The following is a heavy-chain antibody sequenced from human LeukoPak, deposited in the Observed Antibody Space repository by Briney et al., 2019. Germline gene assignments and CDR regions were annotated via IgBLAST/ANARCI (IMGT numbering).Heavy chain of an antibody. CDR2: ISGSGSST. D-gene: IGHD5-12*01. CDR3: APDPNKWLRDY. J-gene: IGHJ4*02. CDR1: GLTFSSYA. Sequence: GGTLRLSCAASGLTFSSYAMSWVRQAPGKGLEWISTISGSGSSTDFADPVKGRFTISRDNSKNTLNLQMNNLRAEDTAIYYCAPDPNKWLRDYWGQGTLVTVSS. V-gene: IGHV3-23*01.